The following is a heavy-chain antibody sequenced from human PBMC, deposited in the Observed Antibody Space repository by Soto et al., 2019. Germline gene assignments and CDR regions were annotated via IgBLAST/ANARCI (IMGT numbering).Heavy chain of an antibody. CDR3: TTGLTIFGVVIDP. D-gene: IGHD3-3*01. J-gene: IGHJ5*02. CDR1: GFTFSNAL. V-gene: IGHV3-15*01. Sequence: EVQLVESGGGLVKPGGSLRLSWAASGFTFSNALMTWVRKAPGKGIEWVGRIKSKSDGATTDYAAPVRGRFIISRDDSKNTLYLQMNSLKTEATALYYCTTGLTIFGVVIDPWGQGTLVTVSS. CDR2: IKSKSDGATT.